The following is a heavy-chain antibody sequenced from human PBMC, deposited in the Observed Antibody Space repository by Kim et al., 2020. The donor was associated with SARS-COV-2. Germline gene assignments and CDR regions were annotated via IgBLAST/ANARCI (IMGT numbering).Heavy chain of an antibody. CDR3: ARGDNWAPLDY. J-gene: IGHJ4*02. CDR2: IYYSGST. CDR1: GGSISSGDYY. V-gene: IGHV4-30-4*01. D-gene: IGHD1-20*01. Sequence: SETLSLTCTVSGGSISSGDYYWSWIRQPPGKGLEWIGYIYYSGSTYYNPSLKSRVTISVDTSKNQFSLKLSSVTAADTAVYYCARGDNWAPLDYWGQGTLVTVSS.